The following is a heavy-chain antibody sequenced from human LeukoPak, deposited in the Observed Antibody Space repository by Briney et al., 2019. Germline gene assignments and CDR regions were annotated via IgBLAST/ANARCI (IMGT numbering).Heavy chain of an antibody. V-gene: IGHV3-21*01. CDR3: ARDSPSSYAFDI. D-gene: IGHD3-10*01. CDR1: GFTFSSYS. CDR2: ISSSSSYI. Sequence: PGGSLRLSCAASGFTFSSYSMNWVRQAPGKGLEWVSSISSSSSYIYYADSVKGRFTISRDNAKNSLYLQMNSLRAEDTAVYYCARDSPSSYAFDIWGQGTMVTVSS. J-gene: IGHJ3*02.